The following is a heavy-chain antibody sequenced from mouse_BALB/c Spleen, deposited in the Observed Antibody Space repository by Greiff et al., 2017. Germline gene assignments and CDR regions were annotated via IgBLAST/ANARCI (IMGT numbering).Heavy chain of an antibody. CDR1: GFTFTDYY. V-gene: IGHV7-3*02. Sequence: EVQLVESGAGLVQPGGSLRLSCATSGFTFTDYYMSWVRQPPGKALEWLGFIRTKANGYTTEYSASVKGRFTISRDNSQSILYLQMNTLGAEDSASYCCAREGDPFFDYWGQGTTVTVSA. CDR3: AREGDPFFDY. D-gene: IGHD2-13*01. J-gene: IGHJ2*01. CDR2: IRTKANGYTT.